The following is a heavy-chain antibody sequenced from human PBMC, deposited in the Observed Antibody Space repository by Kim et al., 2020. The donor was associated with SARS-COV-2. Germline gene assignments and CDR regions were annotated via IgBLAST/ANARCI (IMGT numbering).Heavy chain of an antibody. CDR1: GYTFTSYG. CDR2: ISAYNGNT. V-gene: IGHV1-18*01. Sequence: ASVKVSCKASGYTFTSYGISWVRQAPGQGLEWMGWISAYNGNTNYAQKLQGRVTMTTDTSTSTAYMELRSLRSDDTAVYYCARPQTDFWSGPSYYYGMDVWGQGTTVTVSS. J-gene: IGHJ6*02. CDR3: ARPQTDFWSGPSYYYGMDV. D-gene: IGHD3-3*01.